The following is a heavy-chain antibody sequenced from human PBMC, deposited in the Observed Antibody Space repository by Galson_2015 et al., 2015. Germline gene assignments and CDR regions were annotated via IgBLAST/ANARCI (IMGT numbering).Heavy chain of an antibody. J-gene: IGHJ6*02. CDR1: GFTFSSYA. Sequence: SLRLSCAASGFTFSSYAMSWVRQAPGKGLEWVSAISGSGGSTYYADSVKGRFTISRDNSKNTLYLQMNSLRAEDTAAYYCAKDRYSVVPAATHYFYYGMDVWGQGTTVTVSS. CDR2: ISGSGGST. CDR3: AKDRYSVVPAATHYFYYGMDV. V-gene: IGHV3-23*01. D-gene: IGHD2-2*01.